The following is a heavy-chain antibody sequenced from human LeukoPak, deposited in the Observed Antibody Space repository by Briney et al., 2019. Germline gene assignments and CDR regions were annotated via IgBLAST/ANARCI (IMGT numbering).Heavy chain of an antibody. J-gene: IGHJ6*03. CDR1: GGSLSSSSYY. V-gene: IGHV4-39*07. CDR3: ARGVDYSNYYYMDV. CDR2: IYYSGST. D-gene: IGHD4-11*01. Sequence: SETLSLTCTVSGGSLSSSSYYWGWIRQPPGKGLEWSGSIYYSGSTYYNPSLKSRVTISVDTSKNQFSLKLSSVTAADTAVYYCARGVDYSNYYYMDVWGKGTTVTVSS.